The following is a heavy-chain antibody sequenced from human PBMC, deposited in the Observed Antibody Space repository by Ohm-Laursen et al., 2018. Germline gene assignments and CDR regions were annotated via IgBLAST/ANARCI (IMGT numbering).Heavy chain of an antibody. J-gene: IGHJ3*02. CDR1: GGSISSSSYY. CDR3: ARYSPVEMIIRGAFDI. D-gene: IGHD5-24*01. V-gene: IGHV4-39*07. CDR2: INHSGST. Sequence: SETLSLTCTVSGGSISSSSYYWGWIRQPPGKGLEWIGEINHSGSTSYNPSLKSRVTISVDTSKNQFSLKLSSVTAADTAVYYCARYSPVEMIIRGAFDIWGQGTMVTVSS.